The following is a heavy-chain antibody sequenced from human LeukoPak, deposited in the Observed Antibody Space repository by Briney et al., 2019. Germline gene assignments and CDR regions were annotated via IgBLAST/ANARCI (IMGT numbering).Heavy chain of an antibody. CDR1: GGSISTGGYY. D-gene: IGHD4/OR15-4a*01. CDR3: AIAIDYGDSYYFDH. V-gene: IGHV4-31*03. CDR2: IYYMGST. J-gene: IGHJ4*02. Sequence: SQTLSLTCPVSGGSISTGGYYWRWVRQHPGKGLEYIGYIYYMGSTYYSPSLKSRLTISLDTPNNQFSLKLRSVTAADTAGDYCAIAIDYGDSYYFDHWRQGTPVTVSS.